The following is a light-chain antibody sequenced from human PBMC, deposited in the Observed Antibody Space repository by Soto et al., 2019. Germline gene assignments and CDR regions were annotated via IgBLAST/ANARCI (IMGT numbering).Light chain of an antibody. V-gene: IGKV3-20*01. Sequence: ESVLTQSPGTLSLSPGERATLSCRASQSVSSSYLAWYQQKPGQAPRLLIYGASSRAAGIPDRFSGSGSGTDFTLTISRLEPEDFAVYYCQQYGYSMTFGQGTKV. CDR3: QQYGYSMT. J-gene: IGKJ1*01. CDR1: QSVSSSY. CDR2: GAS.